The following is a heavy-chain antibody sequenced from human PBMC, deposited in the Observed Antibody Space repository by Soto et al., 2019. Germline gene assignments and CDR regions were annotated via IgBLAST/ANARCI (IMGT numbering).Heavy chain of an antibody. V-gene: IGHV4-59*02. D-gene: IGHD3-16*01. CDR1: GFPVSSTF. CDR2: VYNSGNT. Sequence: SETLSLTCAVSGFPVSSTFWSWVRQSPGKGLEWIGYVYNSGNTIYSPSLKSRVTISVDPSKNQFSLRLRSVTAADTAVYYCARIPYTSASFDYWGQGNLVTVSS. CDR3: ARIPYTSASFDY. J-gene: IGHJ4*02.